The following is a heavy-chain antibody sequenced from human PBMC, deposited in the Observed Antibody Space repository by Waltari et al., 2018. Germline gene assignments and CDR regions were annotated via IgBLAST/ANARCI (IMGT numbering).Heavy chain of an antibody. CDR3: ATSRGYSYGLEA. Sequence: EVQLVESGGGLVQPGRSLRLSCAASGFTFDDYAMHWVWQAPGKGLEWVSGISWNSGSIGYADSVKGRFTISRDNAKNSLYLQMNSLRAEDMALYYCATSRGYSYGLEAWGQGTLVTVSS. CDR1: GFTFDDYA. CDR2: ISWNSGSI. V-gene: IGHV3-9*03. J-gene: IGHJ5*02. D-gene: IGHD5-18*01.